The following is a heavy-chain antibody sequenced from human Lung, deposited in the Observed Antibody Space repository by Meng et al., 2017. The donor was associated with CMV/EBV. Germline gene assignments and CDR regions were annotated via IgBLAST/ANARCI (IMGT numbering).Heavy chain of an antibody. CDR2: INPNSGGT. CDR3: ARVVVVPAAKKFDP. Sequence: KASGYTFTGYDMHWVRKAPGQGLEWMGWINPNSGGTNYAQKFQGRVTMTRDTSISTAYMELSRLRSDDTAVYYCARVVVVPAAKKFDPWGQGTLVTVSS. D-gene: IGHD2-2*01. V-gene: IGHV1-2*02. J-gene: IGHJ5*02. CDR1: GYTFTGYD.